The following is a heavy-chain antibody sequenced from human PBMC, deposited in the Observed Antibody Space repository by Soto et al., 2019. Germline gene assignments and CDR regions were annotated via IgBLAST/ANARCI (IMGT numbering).Heavy chain of an antibody. D-gene: IGHD2-2*01. CDR1: GYIFTNYG. J-gene: IGHJ4*02. CDR3: ARWSCSSTSCSPFDY. V-gene: IGHV1-18*01. CDR2: ISGYNGDT. Sequence: ASVKVSCKASGYIFTNYGISWVRQAPGQGLEWMGWISGYNGDTNYIQKFQGRVTMTTDTSTTTVYMELRSLRSDDTAIYYCARWSCSSTSCSPFDYWGQGTLVTVSS.